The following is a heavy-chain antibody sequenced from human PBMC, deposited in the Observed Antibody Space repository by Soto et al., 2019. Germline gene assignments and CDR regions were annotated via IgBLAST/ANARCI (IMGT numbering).Heavy chain of an antibody. V-gene: IGHV3-23*01. Sequence: GGSLRLSCAASGFTFSSYPMSWVRQAPGKGLEWVSAISGSGGSTYYADSVKGRFTISRDNSKNTLYLQMNSLRAEDTAVYYCAKELLKLVATTKHLDYWGQGTLVTVSS. CDR1: GFTFSSYP. D-gene: IGHD5-12*01. CDR3: AKELLKLVATTKHLDY. CDR2: ISGSGGST. J-gene: IGHJ4*02.